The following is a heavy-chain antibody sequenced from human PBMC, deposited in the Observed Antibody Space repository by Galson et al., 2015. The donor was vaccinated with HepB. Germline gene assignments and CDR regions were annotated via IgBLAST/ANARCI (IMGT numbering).Heavy chain of an antibody. CDR1: GGSTSNFY. CDR2: VFYGGNT. D-gene: IGHD5-24*01. CDR3: ANGRDGYNFGSFDY. V-gene: IGHV4-59*12. Sequence: SETLSLTCTVSGGSTSNFYWSWLRQSPGKGLEWIGYVFYGGNTQYNPSLKSRVTISLHASRTQFSLKLHSVSTADTAVYYCANGRDGYNFGSFDYWGQGLLVTVSS. J-gene: IGHJ4*02.